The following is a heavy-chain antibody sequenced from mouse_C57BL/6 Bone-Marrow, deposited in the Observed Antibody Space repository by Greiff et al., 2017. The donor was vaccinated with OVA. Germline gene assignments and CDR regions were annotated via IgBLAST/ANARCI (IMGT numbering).Heavy chain of an antibody. V-gene: IGHV1-64*01. CDR3: ARVFFAY. Sequence: QVQLQQSGAELVKPGASVKLSCKASGYTFTSYWMHWVKQRPGQGLEWIGMIHPNSGSTNYNETFKSKATLTVDNSSSTAYMQLSSLTSEDSAVYYCARVFFAYWGQGTPVTVSA. CDR1: GYTFTSYW. J-gene: IGHJ3*01. CDR2: IHPNSGST.